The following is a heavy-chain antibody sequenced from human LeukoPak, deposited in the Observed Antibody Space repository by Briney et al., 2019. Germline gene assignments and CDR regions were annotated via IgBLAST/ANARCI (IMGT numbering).Heavy chain of an antibody. D-gene: IGHD6-13*01. CDR3: ARDKGSSWYFYFDY. V-gene: IGHV3-33*01. CDR2: AWYDGSNE. J-gene: IGHJ4*02. Sequence: GRSLRLSCAASGFTFSSYGMHWVRQAPGKGLEWVAVAWYDGSNEYYADSVKGRFTISRDNFKNTLYLQMNSLRAEDTAVYYCARDKGSSWYFYFDYWGQGTLVTVSS. CDR1: GFTFSSYG.